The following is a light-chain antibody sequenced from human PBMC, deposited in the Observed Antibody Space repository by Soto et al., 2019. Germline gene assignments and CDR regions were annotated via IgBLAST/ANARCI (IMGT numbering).Light chain of an antibody. CDR2: DVS. Sequence: QSALTQPASVSGSPGQSITISCTGTSGDIGRYNYVSWYQQHPGKAPKLMIYDVSDRPSGVSNRFSGSKSGNTASLTISGLQAEDEADYYCSSYTASSTLVVFGGGTQLTVL. CDR1: SGDIGRYNY. CDR3: SSYTASSTLVV. V-gene: IGLV2-14*01. J-gene: IGLJ2*01.